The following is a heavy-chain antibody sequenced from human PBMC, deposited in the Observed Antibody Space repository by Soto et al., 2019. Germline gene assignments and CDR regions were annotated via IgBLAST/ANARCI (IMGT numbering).Heavy chain of an antibody. V-gene: IGHV3-30*18. CDR1: GFTFSSYG. CDR2: ISYDGSNK. J-gene: IGHJ4*02. CDR3: AKDSTVTPFDY. D-gene: IGHD4-17*01. Sequence: QVQLVESGGGVVQPGRSLRLSCAASGFTFSSYGMHWVRQAPGKGLEWVAVISYDGSNKYYADSVKGRFTISRDNSKHTLYLQMNSLRAEDTAVYYCAKDSTVTPFDYWGQGTLVTVSS.